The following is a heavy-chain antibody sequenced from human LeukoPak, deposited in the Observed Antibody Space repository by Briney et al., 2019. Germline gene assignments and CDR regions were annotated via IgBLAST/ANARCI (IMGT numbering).Heavy chain of an antibody. CDR1: GFTFSSYA. CDR3: ARAYLRLGELSALDY. Sequence: PGRSLRLSCAASGFTFSSYAMHWVRQAPGKELEWVAVISYDGSNKYYADSVKGRFTISRDNSKNTLYLQMNSLRAEDTAVYYCARAYLRLGELSALDYWGQGTLVTVSS. J-gene: IGHJ4*02. CDR2: ISYDGSNK. V-gene: IGHV3-30*04. D-gene: IGHD3-16*02.